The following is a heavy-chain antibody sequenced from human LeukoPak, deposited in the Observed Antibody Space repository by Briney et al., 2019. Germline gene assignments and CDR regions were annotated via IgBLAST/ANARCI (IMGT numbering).Heavy chain of an antibody. V-gene: IGHV1-2*06. CDR1: GYTFTGYY. D-gene: IGHD6-19*01. CDR2: INPNSGGT. Sequence: ASVKVSCKASGYTFTGYYMHWVRQAPGQGLEWMGRINPNSGGTNYAQKFQGRVTMTRDTSISTAYMELSRLRSDDTAVYYCARGPRRSSGWYDYWGQGTLVTVSS. J-gene: IGHJ4*02. CDR3: ARGPRRSSGWYDY.